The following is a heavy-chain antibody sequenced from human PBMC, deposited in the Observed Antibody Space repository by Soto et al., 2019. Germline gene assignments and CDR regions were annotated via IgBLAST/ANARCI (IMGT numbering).Heavy chain of an antibody. D-gene: IGHD3-10*01. CDR1: GFTFSSYG. J-gene: IGHJ4*02. V-gene: IGHV3-33*01. Sequence: GSLRLSCTASGFTFSSYGMHWVRQAPGKGLEWVAVIWYDGSNKYYADSVKGRFTISRDNSKNTLYLQMNSLRAEDTAVYYCARGSYGSGRGVFDYWGQGTLVTVSS. CDR2: IWYDGSNK. CDR3: ARGSYGSGRGVFDY.